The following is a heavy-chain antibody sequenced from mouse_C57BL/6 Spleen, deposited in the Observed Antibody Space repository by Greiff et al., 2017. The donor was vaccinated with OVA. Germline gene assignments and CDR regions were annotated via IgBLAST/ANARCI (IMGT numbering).Heavy chain of an antibody. CDR3: ARKAYYSNYDYFDY. CDR2: IHPNSGST. V-gene: IGHV1-64*01. J-gene: IGHJ2*01. CDR1: GYTFTSYW. Sequence: QVQLKQPGAELVKPGASVKLSCKASGYTFTSYWMHWVKQRPGQGLEWIGMIHPNSGSTNYNEKFKSKATLTVDKSSSTAYMQLSSLTSEDSAVYYCARKAYYSNYDYFDYWGQGTTLTVSS. D-gene: IGHD2-5*01.